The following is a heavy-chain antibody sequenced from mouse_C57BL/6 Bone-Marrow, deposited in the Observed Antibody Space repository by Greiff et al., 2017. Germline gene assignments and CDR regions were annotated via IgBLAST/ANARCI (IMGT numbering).Heavy chain of an antibody. J-gene: IGHJ3*01. CDR2: IDPNSGGT. CDR3: ARGATGPTRGPSWFAY. V-gene: IGHV1-72*01. D-gene: IGHD3-1*01. Sequence: VQLQQPGAELVKPGASVKLSCKASGYTFTSYWMHWVKQRPGRGLEWIGRIDPNSGGTKYNEKFKSKATLTVDKPSSTAYMQLSSLTSEDSAVYYCARGATGPTRGPSWFAYWGQGTLVTVSA. CDR1: GYTFTSYW.